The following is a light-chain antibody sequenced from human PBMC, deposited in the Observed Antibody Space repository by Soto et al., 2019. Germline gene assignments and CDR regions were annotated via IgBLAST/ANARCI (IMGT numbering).Light chain of an antibody. V-gene: IGLV4-69*01. Sequence: LVLTQSPSASASLGASVKLTCTLSSGHSSNAIAWHQQQPEKGPRYLMKLNNDGSHTKGDGIPDRFSGSSSGAERYLTISSLQSEDEADYYCQTWGTDIVIFGGGTKLTVL. CDR1: SGHSSNA. J-gene: IGLJ2*01. CDR3: QTWGTDIVI. CDR2: LNNDGSH.